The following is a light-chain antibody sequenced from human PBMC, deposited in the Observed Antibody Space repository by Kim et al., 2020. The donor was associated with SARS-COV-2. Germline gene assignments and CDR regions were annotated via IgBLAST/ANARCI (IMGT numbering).Light chain of an antibody. CDR3: QAWDSNTGV. J-gene: IGLJ1*01. V-gene: IGLV3-1*01. CDR2: QDN. Sequence: SYELTQPPSVSVSPGQTATITCSGDRLGNKYASWYQHKPGQSPLLVIYQDNERPSGVPGRFSGSNSGNTATLTISETQPMDDADYHCQAWDSNTGVFGPGTKVTVL. CDR1: RLGNKY.